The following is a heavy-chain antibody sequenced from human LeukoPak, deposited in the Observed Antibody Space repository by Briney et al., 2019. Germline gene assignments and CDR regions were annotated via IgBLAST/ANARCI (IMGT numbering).Heavy chain of an antibody. CDR1: GFTFSNYA. V-gene: IGHV3-64*01. D-gene: IGHD6-6*01. CDR2: ISSNGGST. CDR3: ARELASSSSFDN. Sequence: GGSLRLSCAASGFTFSNYAMHWVRQALGKGLEYVAAISSNGGSTYYANSVKGRFSIARDKSKNTLYLQMGSLRAEDMAVYYCARELASSSSFDNWGQGTLVTVSS. J-gene: IGHJ4*02.